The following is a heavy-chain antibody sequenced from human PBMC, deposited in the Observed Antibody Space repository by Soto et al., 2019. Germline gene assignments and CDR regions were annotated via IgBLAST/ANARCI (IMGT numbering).Heavy chain of an antibody. D-gene: IGHD6-13*01. CDR1: GGSLSGGSYY. Sequence: PSETLSLTCTVSGGSLSGGSYYWNWIRQPPGKQMEWIGYIYDSGATKYNPSLKSRVTISQDTSKNQFSLKLSSVTAADTAVYYCARSIAAAGRSDFDYWGQGTLVTVSS. V-gene: IGHV4-61*01. CDR2: IYDSGAT. J-gene: IGHJ4*02. CDR3: ARSIAAAGRSDFDY.